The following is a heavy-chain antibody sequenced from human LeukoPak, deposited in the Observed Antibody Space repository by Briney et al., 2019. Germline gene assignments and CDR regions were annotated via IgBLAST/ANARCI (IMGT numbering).Heavy chain of an antibody. CDR2: ISSSSSYI. CDR3: ARGHPDYGDYFDY. J-gene: IGHJ4*02. CDR1: GFTFSSYS. V-gene: IGHV3-21*01. D-gene: IGHD4-17*01. Sequence: GGSLRLSCAASGFTFSSYSMNWVRQAPGKGLEWVSSISSSSSYIYYADSVKGRFTISRDNAKNSLYLQMNSLRAEDTAVYYCARGHPDYGDYFDYWGQGTLVTVSS.